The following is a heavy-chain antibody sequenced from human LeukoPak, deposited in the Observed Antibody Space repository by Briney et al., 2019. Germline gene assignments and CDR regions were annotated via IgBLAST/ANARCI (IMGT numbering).Heavy chain of an antibody. CDR2: ININTGNP. CDR1: GYTFTSYA. Sequence: ASVKVSCKASGYTFTSYAMNWVRQAPGQGLEWMGWININTGNPTYAQGFTGRFVFSLDTSVSTAYLQISSLKAEDTAVYYCARVASRTSYYYYGMDVWGQGTTVTVSS. J-gene: IGHJ6*02. V-gene: IGHV7-4-1*02. CDR3: ARVASRTSYYYYGMDV. D-gene: IGHD1-7*01.